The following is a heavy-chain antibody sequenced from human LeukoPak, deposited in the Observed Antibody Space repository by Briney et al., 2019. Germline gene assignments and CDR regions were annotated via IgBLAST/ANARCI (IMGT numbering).Heavy chain of an antibody. D-gene: IGHD5-12*01. J-gene: IGHJ4*02. CDR2: IPYSGST. CDR3: AREISGYDYVNSYFDY. V-gene: IGHV4-31*03. CDR1: GGSFSNGGYF. Sequence: SETLSLTCTVSGGSFSNGGYFWSCIRQHPGKGLEWFGSIPYSGSTYYNPSLRSRVTISVDTSKNHFSLKLSSVTAADTAVYYCAREISGYDYVNSYFDYWGQGTLVTVSS.